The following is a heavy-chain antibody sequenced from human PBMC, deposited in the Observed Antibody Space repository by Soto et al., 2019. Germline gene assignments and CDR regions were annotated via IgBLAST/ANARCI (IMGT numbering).Heavy chain of an antibody. D-gene: IGHD5-12*01. J-gene: IGHJ3*01. CDR2: ISGSGVST. Sequence: PGGSLRLSCAASGFTFSSYAMSWVRQAPGKGLEWVSAISGSGVSTYYADSVKGRFTISRDNSKNTLYLQMNSLRGEDTAVYYCAKDNVSCYDWLGLRDAYAFSGQGTMVTV. CDR3: AKDNVSCYDWLGLRDAYAF. V-gene: IGHV3-23*01. CDR1: GFTFSSYA.